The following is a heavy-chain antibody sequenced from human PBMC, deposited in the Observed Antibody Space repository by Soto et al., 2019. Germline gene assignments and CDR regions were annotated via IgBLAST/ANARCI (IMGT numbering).Heavy chain of an antibody. J-gene: IGHJ6*02. CDR2: ISSSSSTI. CDR1: GFTFSSYS. Sequence: PGGSLRLSCAASGFTFSSYSMNWVRQAPGKGLEWVSYISSSSSTIYYADSVKGRFTISRDNAKNSLYLQMNSLRDEDTAVYYCARGLWFGEHYGMDVWGQGTTVTVSS. D-gene: IGHD3-10*01. CDR3: ARGLWFGEHYGMDV. V-gene: IGHV3-48*02.